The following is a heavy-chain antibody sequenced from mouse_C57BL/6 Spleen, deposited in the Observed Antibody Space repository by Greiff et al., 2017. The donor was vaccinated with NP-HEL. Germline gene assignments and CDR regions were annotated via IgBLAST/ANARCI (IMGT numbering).Heavy chain of an antibody. Sequence: QVQLQQPGAELVMPGASVKLSCKASGYTFTSYWMHWVKQRPGQGLEWIGEIDPSDSYTNYNQKFKGKSTLTGDKSSSTAYMQLSSLTSEDSAVYYCARYVNDDYFDYWGQGTTLTVSS. V-gene: IGHV1-69*01. CDR1: GYTFTSYW. J-gene: IGHJ2*01. CDR2: IDPSDSYT. CDR3: ARYVNDDYFDY. D-gene: IGHD2-2*01.